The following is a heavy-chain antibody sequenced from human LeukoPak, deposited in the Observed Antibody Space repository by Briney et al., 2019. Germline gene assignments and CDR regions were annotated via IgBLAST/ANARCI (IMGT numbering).Heavy chain of an antibody. CDR3: ATYSGSYFVDH. CDR2: INHSGST. J-gene: IGHJ4*02. CDR1: GGSFSGYY. V-gene: IGHV4-34*01. Sequence: SETLSLTCAVYGGSFSGYYWSWIRQPPGKGLEWIGEINHSGSTNYNPSLKSRLTISVDTSKNQISLQLTSVTAADMAVYYCATYSGSYFVDHWGQGTLVTVSS. D-gene: IGHD1-26*01.